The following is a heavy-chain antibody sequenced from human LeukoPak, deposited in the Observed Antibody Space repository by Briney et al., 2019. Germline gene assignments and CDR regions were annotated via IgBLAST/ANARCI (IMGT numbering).Heavy chain of an antibody. CDR1: GGSISSSTYY. CDR2: INYSGNT. CDR3: ARSAGFALFDH. D-gene: IGHD3-16*01. V-gene: IGHV4-39*07. Sequence: SETLSLTCTVSGGSISSSTYYWVWIRQPPGKGLEWIGSINYSGNTYYNPSVKSRVTISVDTSKNQFSLKVSSVTAADTAVYYCARSAGFALFDHWGQGTLVTVSS. J-gene: IGHJ4*02.